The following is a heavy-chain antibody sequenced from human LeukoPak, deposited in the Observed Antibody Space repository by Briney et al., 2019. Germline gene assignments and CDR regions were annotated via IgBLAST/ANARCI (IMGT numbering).Heavy chain of an antibody. CDR1: GGTFSSYA. D-gene: IGHD3-22*01. V-gene: IGHV1-69*13. CDR3: ARDPYYYDSSGQTNWFDP. CDR2: IIPIFGTA. Sequence: ASVKVSCKASGGTFSSYAISWVRQAPGQGLEWMGGIIPIFGTANYAQKFQSRVTITADESTSTAYMELSSLRSEDTAVYYCARDPYYYDSSGQTNWFDPWGQGTLVTVSS. J-gene: IGHJ5*02.